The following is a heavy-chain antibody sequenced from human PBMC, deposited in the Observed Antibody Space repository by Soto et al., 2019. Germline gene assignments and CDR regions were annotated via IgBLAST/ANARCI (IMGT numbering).Heavy chain of an antibody. CDR1: GGSFSGYH. CDR2: INHSGGT. V-gene: IGHV4-34*01. Sequence: SETLSLTCAVYGGSFSGYHWSWIRQPPGKGLEWIGQINHSGGTNYNPSLKSRVTISIDTSKNQFSLKLSSVTAADTAVYYCARGLHQLPPGGYWGQGTLVTVSS. CDR3: ARGLHQLPPGGY. J-gene: IGHJ4*02. D-gene: IGHD2-2*01.